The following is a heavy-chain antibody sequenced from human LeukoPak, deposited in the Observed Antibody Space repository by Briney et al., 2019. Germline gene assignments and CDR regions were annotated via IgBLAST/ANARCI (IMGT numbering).Heavy chain of an antibody. CDR2: IYTSGST. V-gene: IGHV4-61*02. CDR3: ASGLTKYYYYYMDV. CDR1: GSSISSSSYY. J-gene: IGHJ6*03. Sequence: PSETLSLTCTVSGSSISSSSYYWGWIRQPPGKGLEWIGRIYTSGSTNYNPSLKSRVTISVDTSKNQFSLKLSSVTAADTAVYYCASGLTKYYYYYMDVWGKGTTVTVSS. D-gene: IGHD3-9*01.